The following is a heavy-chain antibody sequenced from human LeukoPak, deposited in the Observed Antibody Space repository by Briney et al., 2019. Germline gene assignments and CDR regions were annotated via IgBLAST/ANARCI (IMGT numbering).Heavy chain of an antibody. V-gene: IGHV3-30*02. D-gene: IGHD1-26*01. Sequence: GGSLRLSCAASGFTFSSYAMHWVRQAPGKGLEWVAFIRYDGSNKYYADSVKGRFTISRDNSKNTLYLQMNSLRAEDTAVYYCAKDAYSGSYYLVVYFDYWGQGTLVTVSS. CDR2: IRYDGSNK. J-gene: IGHJ4*02. CDR3: AKDAYSGSYYLVVYFDY. CDR1: GFTFSSYA.